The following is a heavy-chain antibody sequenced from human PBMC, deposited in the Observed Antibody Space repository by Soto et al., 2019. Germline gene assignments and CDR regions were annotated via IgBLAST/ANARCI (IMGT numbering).Heavy chain of an antibody. D-gene: IGHD3-10*02. Sequence: PGGSLRLSCVGSGFIFSNNGMHWARQTPGKGLEWVAFMSYDGSDTFYADSVKGRFTISRDNSKNTLFLRMSNLRAEDTAMYYCTIVRVADSALDHWGQGTLVTVSS. J-gene: IGHJ4*02. V-gene: IGHV3-30*02. CDR1: GFIFSNNG. CDR2: MSYDGSDT. CDR3: TIVRVADSALDH.